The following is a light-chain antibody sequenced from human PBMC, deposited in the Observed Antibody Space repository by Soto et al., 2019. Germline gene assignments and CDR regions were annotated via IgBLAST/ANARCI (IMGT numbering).Light chain of an antibody. CDR1: SSNI. Sequence: QSVLTQPPSVSAAPGQTVTISCSGSSSNIVSWYQQLPGTAPKLLIYDHNKRPSGIPNRFSGSKSGTSATLGITGLQAGDEADYYCGMWDSSLSVLVFGGGTKLTVL. CDR2: DHN. J-gene: IGLJ2*01. CDR3: GMWDSSLSVLV. V-gene: IGLV1-51*01.